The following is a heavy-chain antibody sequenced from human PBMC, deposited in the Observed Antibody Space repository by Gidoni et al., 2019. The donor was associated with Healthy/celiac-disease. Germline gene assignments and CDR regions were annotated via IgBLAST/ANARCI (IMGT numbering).Heavy chain of an antibody. D-gene: IGHD3-3*01. CDR3: ARDGFWSGYIGGGRWFDP. Sequence: QVQLQESGPGLVKHSETLSLTCPAPGGSIRSYYWSWIRQPPGKGLEWIGYTYYSGSTNYNPSLKSRVTISVDTSKNQFSLKLSSVTAADTAVYYCARDGFWSGYIGGGRWFDPWVQGTLVTVSS. V-gene: IGHV4-59*01. J-gene: IGHJ5*02. CDR1: GGSIRSYY. CDR2: TYYSGST.